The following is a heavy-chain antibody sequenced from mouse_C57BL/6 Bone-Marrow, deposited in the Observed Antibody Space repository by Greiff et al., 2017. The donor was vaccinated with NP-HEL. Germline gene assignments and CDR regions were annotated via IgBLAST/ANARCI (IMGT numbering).Heavy chain of an antibody. CDR3: ARGVFYYGSRTGYFDV. D-gene: IGHD1-1*01. Sequence: VQLKESGAELMKPGASVKLSCKATGYTFTGYWIEWVKQRPGHGLEWIGEILPGSGSTNYNEKFKGKATFTADTSSNTAYMQLSSLTTEDSAIYYCARGVFYYGSRTGYFDVWGTGTTVTVSS. J-gene: IGHJ1*03. CDR2: ILPGSGST. V-gene: IGHV1-9*01. CDR1: GYTFTGYW.